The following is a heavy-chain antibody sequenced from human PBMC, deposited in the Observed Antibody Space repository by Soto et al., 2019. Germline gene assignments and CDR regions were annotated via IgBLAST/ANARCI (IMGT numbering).Heavy chain of an antibody. D-gene: IGHD1-7*01. CDR3: ARTRDNNINYSALDV. CDR2: VYYSGST. CDR1: GDSVSSATYY. J-gene: IGHJ6*02. V-gene: IGHV4-61*01. Sequence: SATLSLTCTVTGDSVSSATYYWNWIRQPQGKPLEWIGYVYYSGSTNYNPYLKSRVTISLDTSKDQFSLKLSSVTAADTAVYYCARTRDNNINYSALDVWGPGTPVTVSS.